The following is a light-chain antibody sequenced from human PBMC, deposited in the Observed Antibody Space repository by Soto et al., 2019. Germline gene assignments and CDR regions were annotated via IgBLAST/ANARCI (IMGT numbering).Light chain of an antibody. CDR1: QSVTTY. CDR3: QQRTTWPLT. CDR2: DAT. V-gene: IGKV3-11*01. J-gene: IGKJ4*01. Sequence: EIVMTQSPANLSLSPGERATLSCRASQSVTTYLVWYQQKPGQAPRLLIYDATNRATGIPARFTAAGSVTDFTLTIISLEPEDSAVSCCQQRTTWPLTFGGGTKVEIK.